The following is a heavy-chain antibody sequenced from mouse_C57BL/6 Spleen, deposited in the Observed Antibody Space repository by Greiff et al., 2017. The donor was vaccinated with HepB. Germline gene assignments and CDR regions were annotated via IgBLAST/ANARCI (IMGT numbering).Heavy chain of an antibody. CDR1: GFTFSSYA. CDR2: ISSGGDYI. CDR3: TRDSNYLAWFAY. V-gene: IGHV5-9-1*02. D-gene: IGHD2-5*01. Sequence: EVKVVESGEGLVKPGGSLKLSCAASGFTFSSYAMSWVRQTPEKRLEWVAYISSGGDYIYYADTVKGRFTISRDNARNTLYLQMSSLKSEDTAMYYWTRDSNYLAWFAYWGQGTLVTVSA. J-gene: IGHJ3*01.